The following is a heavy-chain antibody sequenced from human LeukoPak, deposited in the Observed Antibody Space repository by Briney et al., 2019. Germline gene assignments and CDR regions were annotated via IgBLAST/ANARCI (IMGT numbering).Heavy chain of an antibody. D-gene: IGHD6-6*01. Sequence: AASVKVSCKASGGTFSSYAISWVRQAPGQGLEWMGRIIPILGIANYAQKFQGRVTITADKSTSTAYMELSSLRAEDTAVYYCAKDSGQLVLDYWGQGTLVTVSS. V-gene: IGHV1-69*04. CDR1: GGTFSSYA. J-gene: IGHJ4*02. CDR3: AKDSGQLVLDY. CDR2: IIPILGIA.